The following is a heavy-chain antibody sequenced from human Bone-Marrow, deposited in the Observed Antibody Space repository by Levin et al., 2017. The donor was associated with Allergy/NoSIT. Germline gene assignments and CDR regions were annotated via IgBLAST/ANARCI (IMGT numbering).Heavy chain of an antibody. CDR3: ARDEETEEMASP. CDR1: GSTFSDNY. CDR2: INPKNGDT. V-gene: IGHV1-2*02. Sequence: ASVKVSCEASGSTFSDNYIHWVRQAPGQGLEWMGWINPKNGDTHYAQKFQDRVTLTRDTSITTAYMDISRLTSDDTAVYYCARDEETEEMASPWGQGTLITVSS. D-gene: IGHD5-24*01. J-gene: IGHJ5*02.